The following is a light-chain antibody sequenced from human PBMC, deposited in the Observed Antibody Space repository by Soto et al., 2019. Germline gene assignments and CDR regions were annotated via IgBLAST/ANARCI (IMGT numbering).Light chain of an antibody. V-gene: IGKV1-39*01. CDR3: QQSYSHLLT. CDR1: QSISSY. CDR2: AAS. Sequence: DIQMTQSPSSLSASVGDRVTITCRASQSISSYLNWYQQKPGKAPKLLIYAASSLQSGVPSRFSGGRSGRDFTLTISSLQPEEFATDYCQQSYSHLLTFGGGTNVEIK. J-gene: IGKJ4*01.